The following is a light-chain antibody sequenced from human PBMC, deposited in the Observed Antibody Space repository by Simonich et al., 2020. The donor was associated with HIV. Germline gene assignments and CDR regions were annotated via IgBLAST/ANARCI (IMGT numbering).Light chain of an antibody. Sequence: QSVLTQPPSASGTPGQRVTISCSGSSSNIRSNNVHWYQQLPGTAPKLLIYKSNQRPSGVPDRFSGSKSGTSASLAISGLRSEDEADYYCAAWDDSLNGPVFGGGTKLTVL. V-gene: IGLV1-47*01. CDR2: KSN. CDR3: AAWDDSLNGPV. CDR1: SSNIRSNN. J-gene: IGLJ2*01.